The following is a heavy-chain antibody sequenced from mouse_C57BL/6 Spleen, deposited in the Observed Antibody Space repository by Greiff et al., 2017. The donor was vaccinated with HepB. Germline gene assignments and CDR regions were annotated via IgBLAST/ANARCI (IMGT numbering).Heavy chain of an antibody. D-gene: IGHD1-1*01. CDR3: TRLLRSYFDY. V-gene: IGHV6-6*01. J-gene: IGHJ2*01. Sequence: EVQLQESGGGLVQPGGSMKLSCAASGFTFSDAWMDWVRQSPEKGLEWVAEIRNKANNHATYYAESVKGRFTISRDDSKSSVYLQMNSLRAEDTGIYYCTRLLRSYFDYWGQGTTLTVSS. CDR1: GFTFSDAW. CDR2: IRNKANNHAT.